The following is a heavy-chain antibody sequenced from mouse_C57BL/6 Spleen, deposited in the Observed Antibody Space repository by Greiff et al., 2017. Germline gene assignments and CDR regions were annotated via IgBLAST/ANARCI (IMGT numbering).Heavy chain of an antibody. J-gene: IGHJ4*01. V-gene: IGHV1-67*01. CDR1: GYTFTDYA. CDR2: ISTYYGDA. Sequence: VQLKESGPELVRPGVSVKISCKGSGYTFTDYAMHWVKQSHAKSLEWIGVISTYYGDASYNQKFKDKATMTVDKSSSTAYMELARLTSEDSAVYKGYGSTYAMDYWGQGTSVTVSS. CDR3: YGSTYAMDY. D-gene: IGHD1-1*01.